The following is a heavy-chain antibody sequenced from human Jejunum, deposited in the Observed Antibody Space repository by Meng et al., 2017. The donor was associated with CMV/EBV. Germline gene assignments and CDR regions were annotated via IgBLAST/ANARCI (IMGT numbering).Heavy chain of an antibody. Sequence: GSGYSFNTYWIGWVRQMPGKGLEWMGIIYPGDSDTRYSPSFQGQVTISADKSISTAYVQWRSLKASDNAMYYCATFRGYTSGWFPDYWGQGTLVTVSS. D-gene: IGHD6-19*01. J-gene: IGHJ4*02. CDR3: ATFRGYTSGWFPDY. V-gene: IGHV5-51*01. CDR2: IYPGDSDT. CDR1: GYSFNTYW.